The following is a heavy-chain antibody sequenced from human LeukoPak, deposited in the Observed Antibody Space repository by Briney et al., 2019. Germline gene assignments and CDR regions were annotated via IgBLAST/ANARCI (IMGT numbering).Heavy chain of an antibody. Sequence: ASVKVSCMASGYTFTGYYMHWVRQAPGQGLEWMGWINPNGSDTYYLQKFQGRVTMTRDTSINTAYMELSRLRSDDTAVYYCARWGADYTIDYWGQGTLVTVSS. CDR3: ARWGADYTIDY. CDR1: GYTFTGYY. CDR2: INPNGSDT. V-gene: IGHV1-2*02. J-gene: IGHJ4*02. D-gene: IGHD4-11*01.